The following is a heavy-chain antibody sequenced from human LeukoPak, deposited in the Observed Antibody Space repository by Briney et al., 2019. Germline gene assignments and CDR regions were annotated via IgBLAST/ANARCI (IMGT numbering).Heavy chain of an antibody. V-gene: IGHV4-4*02. CDR2: IYHSGST. CDR3: ARDVGSGWYGFFDY. J-gene: IGHJ4*02. CDR1: GGSISSSNW. Sequence: PSETLSLTCAVSGGSISSSNWWSWVRQPPGKGLEWIGEIYHSGSTNYNPSLKSRVTISVDKSKNQFSLKLSSVTAADTAVYYCARDVGSGWYGFFDYWGQGTLVTVSS. D-gene: IGHD6-19*01.